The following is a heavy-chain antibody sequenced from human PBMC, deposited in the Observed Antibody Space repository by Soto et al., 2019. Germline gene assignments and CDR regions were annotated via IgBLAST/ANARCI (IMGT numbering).Heavy chain of an antibody. V-gene: IGHV4-34*01. CDR2: INHSGST. D-gene: IGHD5-12*01. CDR3: ASSARRDGYNLRFDP. J-gene: IGHJ5*02. CDR1: GGSFSGYY. Sequence: SETLCLTCAVYGGSFSGYYWSWIRQPPGKGLEWIGEINHSGSTNYNPSLKSRVTISVDTSKNQFSLKLSSVTAADTAVYYCASSARRDGYNLRFDPWGQGTLVTVSS.